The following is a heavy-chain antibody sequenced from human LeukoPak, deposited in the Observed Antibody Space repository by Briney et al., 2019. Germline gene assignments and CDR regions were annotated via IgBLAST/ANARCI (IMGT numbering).Heavy chain of an antibody. CDR3: AKGGYDFWSGYYRY. J-gene: IGHJ4*02. Sequence: PGGSLRLSCAASGFTFSSYAMSWVRQAPGKGLEWVSAISGSGGSTYYADSVKGRFTISRDNSKNTLYLQMNSLRAEDTAVYYCAKGGYDFWSGYYRYWGLGTLVTVSS. CDR2: ISGSGGST. V-gene: IGHV3-23*01. CDR1: GFTFSSYA. D-gene: IGHD3-3*01.